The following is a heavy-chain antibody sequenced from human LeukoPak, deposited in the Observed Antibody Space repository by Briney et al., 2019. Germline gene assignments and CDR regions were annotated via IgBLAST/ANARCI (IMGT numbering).Heavy chain of an antibody. V-gene: IGHV3-23*01. CDR2: IFGSGGSP. Sequence: GGSLRLSCAASGFTFSDYYMSWIRQAPGRGLEWVAGIFGSGGSPHYADPVKGRFTISRDNSRNTVYLQINSLRAEDTAVYYCGKTTVGYSSGQKPAWPVDYWGQGTLVTASS. J-gene: IGHJ4*02. CDR3: GKTTVGYSSGQKPAWPVDY. CDR1: GFTFSDYY. D-gene: IGHD5-18*01.